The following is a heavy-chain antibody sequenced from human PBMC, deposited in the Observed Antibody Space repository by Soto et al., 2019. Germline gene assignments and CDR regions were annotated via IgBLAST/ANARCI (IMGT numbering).Heavy chain of an antibody. CDR1: GYTLSIYG. CDR3: ARAGDYFGDY. Sequence: QIALVQSGAEVKKPGASVKVSCKASGYTLSIYGIQWVRQAPGQGLEWMGWIVAYNNRTIYAQKLQDRVTLTTDTSTTTAFMEVRTLTSDDTAVYYCARAGDYFGDYWGQGTLVTVSS. CDR2: IVAYNNRT. J-gene: IGHJ4*02. D-gene: IGHD3-10*01. V-gene: IGHV1-18*01.